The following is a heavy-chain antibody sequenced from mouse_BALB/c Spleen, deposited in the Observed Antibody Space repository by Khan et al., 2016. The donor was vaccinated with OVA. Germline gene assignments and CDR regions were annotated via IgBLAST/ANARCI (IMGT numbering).Heavy chain of an antibody. CDR1: GFTFTNYG. J-gene: IGHJ4*01. V-gene: IGHV9-3-1*01. CDR3: ARVGYNGTMDC. CDR2: INTYTGEP. Sequence: QIQLVQSGPELKKPGETVQISCKTSGFTFTNYGMNWVKRAPGKGLKWMGWINTYTGEPTFADDFKGRFAFSLETSASTAYLQINSPKNEDTATYVCARVGYNGTMDCWGQGTSVTVSS. D-gene: IGHD2-14*01.